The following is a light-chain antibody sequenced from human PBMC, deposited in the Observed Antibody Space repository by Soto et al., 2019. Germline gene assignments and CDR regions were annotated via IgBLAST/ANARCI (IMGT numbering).Light chain of an antibody. CDR3: QQRNIWPPVT. J-gene: IGKJ5*01. Sequence: EIVLTQSPGIVSLSPGDRATLSCRASESLINNYLAWYQQKPGQAPRLLIYGAFNRATGIPARFSGSGSGTDFTLTISSLEPEDFAVYYCQQRNIWPPVTFGQGTRLEIK. V-gene: IGKV3-11*01. CDR2: GAF. CDR1: ESLINNY.